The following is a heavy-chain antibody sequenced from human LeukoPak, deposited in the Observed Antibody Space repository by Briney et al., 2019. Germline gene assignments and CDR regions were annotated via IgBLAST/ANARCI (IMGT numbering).Heavy chain of an antibody. CDR1: GGSISSYY. CDR3: ARGGTVTTPPGMDV. V-gene: IGHV4-30-4*01. Sequence: PSETLSLTCTVSGGSISSYYWSWIRQPPGKGLEWIGYIYYSGSTYYNPSLKSRVTISVDTSKNQFSLKLSSVTAADTAVYYCARGGTVTTPPGMDVWGQGTTATVSS. J-gene: IGHJ6*02. D-gene: IGHD4-17*01. CDR2: IYYSGST.